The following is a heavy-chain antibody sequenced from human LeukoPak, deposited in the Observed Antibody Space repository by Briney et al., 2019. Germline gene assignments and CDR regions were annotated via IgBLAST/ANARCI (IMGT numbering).Heavy chain of an antibody. D-gene: IGHD3-10*01. CDR3: AKDLYYYGSGSYFDY. CDR1: GSTFSTFA. CDR2: IFPSGGEI. J-gene: IGHJ4*02. V-gene: IGHV3-23*01. Sequence: AGSLRLSCAASGSTFSTFAMIWVRQPPGKGLEWVSSIFPSGGEIHYADSVRGRFTISRDNSKSTLSLQMNSLRAEDTAVYYCAKDLYYYGSGSYFDYWGQGTLVTVSS.